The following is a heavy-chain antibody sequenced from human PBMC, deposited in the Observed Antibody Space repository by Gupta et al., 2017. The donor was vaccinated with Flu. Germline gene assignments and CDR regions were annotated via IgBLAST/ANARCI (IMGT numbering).Heavy chain of an antibody. CDR1: GFSFDDYA. Sequence: EVQLVESGGGLVQPGRSLRLSCAASGFSFDDYAMHWVRQAPGKGLEWVSGISWNSGSIGYAESVKGRFTISRDNAKNSLYLQMNSLRAEDTALYYCAKDPIAVAGLYYGMDVWGQGTTVTVSS. CDR2: ISWNSGSI. D-gene: IGHD6-19*01. J-gene: IGHJ6*02. CDR3: AKDPIAVAGLYYGMDV. V-gene: IGHV3-9*01.